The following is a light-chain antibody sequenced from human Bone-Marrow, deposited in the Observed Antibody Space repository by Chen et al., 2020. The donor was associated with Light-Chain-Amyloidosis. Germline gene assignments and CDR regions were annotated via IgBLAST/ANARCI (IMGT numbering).Light chain of an antibody. Sequence: SYVLTQPPPVSVAPGQTARITRGGDNIGRKSVHWYQQKSGQAPVLVVQDDSDRPSGIPERFSGSNSGNTATLTISRVEAGDEADYYCQVWDVNSAHVVFGGGTKLTVL. J-gene: IGLJ2*01. V-gene: IGLV3-21*02. CDR3: QVWDVNSAHVV. CDR2: DDS. CDR1: NIGRKS.